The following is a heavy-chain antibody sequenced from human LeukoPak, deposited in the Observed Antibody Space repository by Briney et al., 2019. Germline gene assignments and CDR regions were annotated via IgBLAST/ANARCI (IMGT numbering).Heavy chain of an antibody. J-gene: IGHJ3*02. Sequence: GRSLRLSCAASGFTFNSYGMHWVRQAPGKGLEWVAVIWYDGSNKYYADSVKGRFTISRDNSKNTLYLQTNSLRAEDTAVYYCARTRGAVATDPFDIWGQGTMVIVSS. V-gene: IGHV3-33*01. CDR2: IWYDGSNK. CDR1: GFTFNSYG. D-gene: IGHD6-19*01. CDR3: ARTRGAVATDPFDI.